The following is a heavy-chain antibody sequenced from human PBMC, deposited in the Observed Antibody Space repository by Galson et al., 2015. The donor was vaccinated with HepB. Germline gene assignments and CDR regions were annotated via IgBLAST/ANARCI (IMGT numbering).Heavy chain of an antibody. CDR3: AKDQTGARHFGY. D-gene: IGHD1-14*01. CDR2: ISGSGGNT. Sequence: SLRLSCAASGFTFSSCAMSWVRQAPGKGLEWVSGISGSGGNTYYVDSVRGRFTISRDNSKNTLYLQMNSLRAEDTAVYYCAKDQTGARHFGYSGQGTLVTVSS. J-gene: IGHJ4*02. CDR1: GFTFSSCA. V-gene: IGHV3-23*01.